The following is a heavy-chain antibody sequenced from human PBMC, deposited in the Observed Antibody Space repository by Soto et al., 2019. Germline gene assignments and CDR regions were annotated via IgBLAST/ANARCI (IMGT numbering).Heavy chain of an antibody. Sequence: SETLCLSCTVADSSISNYCWSWIRQPPGKGLERIGYIYYSGSTNYIPSLKSRVTISVDTSKNQFSLKLSSVTAADTAVYYCARARGVVVPAAMKWVYYYYGMGVWGQGTTVTVSS. D-gene: IGHD2-2*01. V-gene: IGHV4-59*01. CDR1: DSSISNYC. CDR3: ARARGVVVPAAMKWVYYYYGMGV. CDR2: IYYSGST. J-gene: IGHJ6*02.